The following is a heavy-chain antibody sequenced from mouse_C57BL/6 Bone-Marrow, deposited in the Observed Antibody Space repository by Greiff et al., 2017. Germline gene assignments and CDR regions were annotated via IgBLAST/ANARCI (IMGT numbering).Heavy chain of an antibody. CDR3: ASYDGFAY. Sequence: EVMLVESGGGLVKPGGSLKLSCAASGFTFSDYGMHWVRQAPEKGLEWVTYISSGSSTIYYADTVKGRFTISRDNAKNTLFLQMTSLRSEDTALYYCASYDGFAYWGQGTLVTVSA. CDR2: ISSGSSTI. V-gene: IGHV5-17*01. J-gene: IGHJ3*01. CDR1: GFTFSDYG. D-gene: IGHD2-12*01.